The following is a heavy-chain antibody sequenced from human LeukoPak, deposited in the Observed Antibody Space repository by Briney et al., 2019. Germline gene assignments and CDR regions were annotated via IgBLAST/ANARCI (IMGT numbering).Heavy chain of an antibody. D-gene: IGHD2-15*01. J-gene: IGHJ4*02. Sequence: GGSLRLSCAASGFTFNNWMSWVRQAPGKGLEWVANIKQDGSEKYYVDSVKGRFTISRDNAKNSLYLQMNSLRAEDTAVYYCATKGWFNWGQGTLVTVSS. CDR2: IKQDGSEK. CDR3: ATKGWFN. V-gene: IGHV3-7*01. CDR1: GFTFNNW.